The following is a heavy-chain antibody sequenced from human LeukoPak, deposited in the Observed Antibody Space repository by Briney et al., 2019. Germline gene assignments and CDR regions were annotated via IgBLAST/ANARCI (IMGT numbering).Heavy chain of an antibody. CDR3: ARFQLAYWYFDL. V-gene: IGHV4-4*07. CDR2: IYTSGST. D-gene: IGHD2-2*01. J-gene: IGHJ2*01. Sequence: SETLSLTCTVSGGSISSYYWSWIRQPAGKGLEWIGHIYTSGSTNYNPSLKSRVTMSVDTSKNQFSLKLSSVTAADTAVYYCARFQLAYWYFDLWGRGTLVTVSS. CDR1: GGSISSYY.